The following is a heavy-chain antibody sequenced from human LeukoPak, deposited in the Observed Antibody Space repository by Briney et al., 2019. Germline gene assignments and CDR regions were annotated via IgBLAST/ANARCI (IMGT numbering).Heavy chain of an antibody. J-gene: IGHJ6*03. Sequence: GGTLRLSCAASGFTFNSYGMSWVRQAPGKGLEWVGRIHSKTDGGTSDYAAPVKGRFTISRDDSKNTLFLQMNSLKTEDTAVYYCTPSITGTTIDSYYYYYMDVWGKGTTVTISS. V-gene: IGHV3-15*01. CDR1: GFTFNSYG. CDR3: TPSITGTTIDSYYYYYMDV. D-gene: IGHD1-20*01. CDR2: IHSKTDGGTS.